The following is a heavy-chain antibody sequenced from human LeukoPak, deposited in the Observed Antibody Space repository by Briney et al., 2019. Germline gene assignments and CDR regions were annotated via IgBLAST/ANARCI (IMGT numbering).Heavy chain of an antibody. CDR3: ARRPRDTSGYYLGAFHD. CDR1: GFTFTNYA. CDR2: IGASGADT. J-gene: IGHJ3*01. Sequence: GGSLRLSCAASGFTFTNYAMTWVRQAPGKGLEWVSVIGASGADTYYSDPVKGRFAVSRDNSQNTLFLHMSSLRAEDTAIYFCARRPRDTSGYYLGAFHDWGQGTTVTVSS. D-gene: IGHD3-22*01. V-gene: IGHV3-23*01.